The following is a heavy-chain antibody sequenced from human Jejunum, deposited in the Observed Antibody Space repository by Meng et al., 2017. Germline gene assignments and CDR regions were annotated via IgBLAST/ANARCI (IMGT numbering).Heavy chain of an antibody. CDR1: GGSFGSGGYY. Sequence: LLRASGPGMVKPSPTLSLTCTVSGGSFGSGGYYWSWIRQHPERGLEWIGYVYYSGSAYYNPSLKSRVAISVDTSKNQFSLKLTSVTAADTAVYYCASSIAAVVGYYFDYWGQGTLVTVSS. D-gene: IGHD6-13*01. CDR3: ASSIAAVVGYYFDY. CDR2: VYYSGSA. J-gene: IGHJ4*02. V-gene: IGHV4-31*03.